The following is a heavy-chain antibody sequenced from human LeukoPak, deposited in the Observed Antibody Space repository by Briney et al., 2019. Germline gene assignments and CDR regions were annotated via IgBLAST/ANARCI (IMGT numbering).Heavy chain of an antibody. CDR1: GFTFSSYS. CDR3: AREGTGGSGSYSPDAFDI. Sequence: GGSLRLSCAASGFTFSSYSMNWVRQAPGKGLEWVSSISSSSSYIYYADSVKGRFTISRDNAKNSLYLQMNSLRAEDTAVYYCAREGTGGSGSYSPDAFDIWGQGTMVTVSS. CDR2: ISSSSSYI. D-gene: IGHD1-26*01. V-gene: IGHV3-21*01. J-gene: IGHJ3*02.